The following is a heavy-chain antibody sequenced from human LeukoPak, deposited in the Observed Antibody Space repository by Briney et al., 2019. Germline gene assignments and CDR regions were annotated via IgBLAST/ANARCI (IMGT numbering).Heavy chain of an antibody. CDR1: GCGFISYW. CDR2: IYPGDSDT. CDR3: ARQGYYDSRGAFFDY. Sequence: GESLQISCKGSGCGFISYWIGWVRPVPGKGVEGMGIIYPGDSDTRYSPSFQGQVTISVHKSISTAYLQWSSLKASDTAMYYCARQGYYDSRGAFFDYWGQGTLVTVSS. J-gene: IGHJ4*02. V-gene: IGHV5-51*01. D-gene: IGHD3-22*01.